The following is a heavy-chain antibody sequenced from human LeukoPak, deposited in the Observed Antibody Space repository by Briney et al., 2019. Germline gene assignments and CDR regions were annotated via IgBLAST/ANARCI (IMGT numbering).Heavy chain of an antibody. CDR1: GFTFSSYA. CDR2: IVGSSGNT. D-gene: IGHD3-10*01. Sequence: GGSLRLSCEGSGFTFSSYAMTWVRQAPGKGLEWVSGIVGSSGNTYYADSVKGRFTISRDISKSTLYLQMNSLRAEDTAVYYCARDGVRGCLEPWGQGTLVTVSS. J-gene: IGHJ5*02. V-gene: IGHV3-23*01. CDR3: ARDGVRGCLEP.